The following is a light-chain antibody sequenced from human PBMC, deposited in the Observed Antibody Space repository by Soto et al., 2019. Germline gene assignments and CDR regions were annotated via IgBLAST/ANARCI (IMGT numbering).Light chain of an antibody. J-gene: IGLJ2*01. CDR1: SSNVGGYKY. CDR2: EVT. V-gene: IGLV2-14*01. Sequence: QSVLTQPASVSGSPGQSITISCTGTSSNVGGYKYVSRYQQYPGKAPKLIIYEVTNRPSGVSNRFSGSKSGNTASLTISGLQAEDEADYYCISYTSSNTRVFGGGTKLTVL. CDR3: ISYTSSNTRV.